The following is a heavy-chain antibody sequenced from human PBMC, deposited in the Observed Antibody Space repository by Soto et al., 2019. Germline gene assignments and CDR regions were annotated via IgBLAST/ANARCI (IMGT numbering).Heavy chain of an antibody. J-gene: IGHJ4*02. D-gene: IGHD2-15*01. CDR2: INADNGNK. CDR1: GYTFTNYA. V-gene: IGHV1-3*01. Sequence: QVQLVQSGAEVKKPGASVKVSCKASGYTFTNYAIHWVRQAPGQRLEWMGWINADNGNKKYSQKFQGRVTITRDTSASKAYMELSSLRSEDTAVYYCARGCSGGSCHYDDFWGQGTLVTVSS. CDR3: ARGCSGGSCHYDDF.